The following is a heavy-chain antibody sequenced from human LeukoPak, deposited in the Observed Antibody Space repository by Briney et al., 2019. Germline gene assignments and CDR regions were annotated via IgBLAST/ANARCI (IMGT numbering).Heavy chain of an antibody. CDR1: GYTFTSYA. J-gene: IGHJ3*02. CDR3: ARGNPHPYSRRWNDDAFDI. Sequence: GASVKVSCKASGYTFTSYAMHWVRQAPGQSLEWMGWIIADNGNTKYSQKFQGRVTITRDTSASTVYMELSSLRSEDTAVFYCARGNPHPYSRRWNDDAFDIWGQGTMVTVSS. V-gene: IGHV1-3*01. CDR2: IIADNGNT. D-gene: IGHD6-13*01.